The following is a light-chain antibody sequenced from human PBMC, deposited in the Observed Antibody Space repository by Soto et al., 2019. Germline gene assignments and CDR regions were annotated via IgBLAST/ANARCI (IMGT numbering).Light chain of an antibody. CDR2: GAS. V-gene: IGKV3-20*01. J-gene: IGKJ5*01. CDR1: QSVSSSY. CDR3: QQYDSSPPIT. Sequence: EIVLTQSPCTLSLSPGERATLSCRASQSVSSSYLAWYQQKPGQSPRLLIYGASSRAPGIPDRFSGSGSGTDFTLTISRLEPEDFAVYYCQQYDSSPPITFGQGTRLEIK.